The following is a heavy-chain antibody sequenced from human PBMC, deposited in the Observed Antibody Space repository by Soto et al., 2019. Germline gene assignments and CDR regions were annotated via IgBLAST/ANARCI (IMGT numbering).Heavy chain of an antibody. CDR3: ASSGSGWYLY. CDR1: GYTFTSYD. J-gene: IGHJ4*02. CDR2: MNPNSGNT. Sequence: QVQLVQSGAEVKKPGASVKVSCKSSGYTFTSYDINWVRQATGQGLKWMGWMNPNSGNTGYAQKFPGRVTMTRNTSISTAYIGLSRMRSEDTAVYYCASSGSGWYLYWGQGTLVTVSS. D-gene: IGHD6-19*01. V-gene: IGHV1-8*01.